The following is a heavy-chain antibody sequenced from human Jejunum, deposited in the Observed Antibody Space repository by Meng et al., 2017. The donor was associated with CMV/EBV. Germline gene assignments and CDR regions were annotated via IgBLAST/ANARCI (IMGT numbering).Heavy chain of an antibody. CDR2: IYYTGST. CDR3: ARGGHYDLWSGYYPLDY. D-gene: IGHD3-3*01. J-gene: IGHJ4*02. Sequence: SISSYYWSWIRQPPGKGLEWIGCIYYTGSTNYNPSLKSRVTISVDTSTNQFSLKLSSATAADTAVYYCARGGHYDLWSGYYPLDYWGQGTLVTVSS. CDR1: SISSYY. V-gene: IGHV4-59*01.